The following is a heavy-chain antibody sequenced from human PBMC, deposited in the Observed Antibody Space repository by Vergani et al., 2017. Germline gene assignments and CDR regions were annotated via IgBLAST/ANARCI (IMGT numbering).Heavy chain of an antibody. V-gene: IGHV3-74*03. CDR3: VRDCGLCAGGRCYTEAWEY. J-gene: IGHJ4*02. Sequence: DVHLAESGGGFFQPGGSLRLSCSASGFSFNSYWMHWVRQVPGKGLLWVSRIKSDGSITAYGDSVKGRFTISRDNAQNTLYLQVRSLRLEDTGVYHCVRDCGLCAGGRCYTEAWEYWGQGTPVTVSS. CDR2: IKSDGSIT. D-gene: IGHD2-2*02. CDR1: GFSFNSYW.